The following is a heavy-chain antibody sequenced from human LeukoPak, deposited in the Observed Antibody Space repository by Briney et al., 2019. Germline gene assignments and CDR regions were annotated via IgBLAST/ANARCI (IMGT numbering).Heavy chain of an antibody. D-gene: IGHD3-22*01. CDR2: IIPIFGTA. V-gene: IGHV1-69*13. J-gene: IGHJ3*02. CDR1: GGTFSSYA. CDR3: ASCFYYDSSGYYRDAFDI. Sequence: SVKVSCKASGGTFSSYAISWVRQAPGQGLEWMGGIIPIFGTANYAQKFQGRVTITADESTSTAYMELSSLRSEDTAVYYCASCFYYDSSGYYRDAFDIWGQGTMVTVSS.